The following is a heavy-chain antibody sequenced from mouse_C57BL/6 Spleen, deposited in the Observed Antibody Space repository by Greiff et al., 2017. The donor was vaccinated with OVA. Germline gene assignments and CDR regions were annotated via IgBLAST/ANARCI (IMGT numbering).Heavy chain of an antibody. D-gene: IGHD2-5*01. Sequence: VQLQQPGAELVKPGASVKVSCKASGYTFTSYWMHWVKQRPGQGLEWIGRIHPSDSDTNYNQKFKGKATLTVDKSSSTAYMQLNSLTSEDSAVYYCAIPLWYSNSDVWGTGTTVTVSS. CDR2: IHPSDSDT. CDR3: AIPLWYSNSDV. CDR1: GYTFTSYW. J-gene: IGHJ1*03. V-gene: IGHV1-74*01.